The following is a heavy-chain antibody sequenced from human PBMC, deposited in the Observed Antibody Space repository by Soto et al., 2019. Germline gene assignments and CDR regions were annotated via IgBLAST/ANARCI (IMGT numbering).Heavy chain of an antibody. J-gene: IGHJ3*02. CDR1: GFTFSSYG. CDR2: IWYDGSNK. V-gene: IGHV3-33*01. CDR3: ARPGFDYGDFGDAFDI. D-gene: IGHD4-17*01. Sequence: GGSLRLSCAASGFTFSSYGMHWVRQAPGKGLEWVAVIWYDGSNKYYADSVKGRFTISRDNSKNTLYLQMNSLRAEDTAVYYCARPGFDYGDFGDAFDIWGQGTMVTVSS.